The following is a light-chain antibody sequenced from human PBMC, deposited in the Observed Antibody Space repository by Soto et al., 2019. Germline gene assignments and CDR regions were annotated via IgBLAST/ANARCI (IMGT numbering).Light chain of an antibody. Sequence: DIQMTQSPSSVSASVGDRVTFTCRAGQHISSWLAWYQQKPGKAPKLLIAAASILQSGVPSRFSGSGYGTDFTLTISSLQPEDFATYFCQQANSFPFTFGPGTRLEIK. CDR1: QHISSW. J-gene: IGKJ3*01. CDR3: QQANSFPFT. CDR2: AAS. V-gene: IGKV1-12*02.